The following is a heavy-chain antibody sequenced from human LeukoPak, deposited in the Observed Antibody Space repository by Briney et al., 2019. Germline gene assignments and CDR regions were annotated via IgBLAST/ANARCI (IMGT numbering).Heavy chain of an antibody. D-gene: IGHD3-10*01. CDR3: ARDSGYYGSGSYYKYNWFDP. J-gene: IGHJ5*02. Sequence: PSETLSLTCTVSGYSISSGYYWGWLRQPPGKGLEWIGSIYHSGSTYYNPSLKSRVTISVDTSKNQFSLKLSSVTAADTAVYYCARDSGYYGSGSYYKYNWFDPWGQGTLVTVSS. V-gene: IGHV4-38-2*02. CDR1: GYSISSGYY. CDR2: IYHSGST.